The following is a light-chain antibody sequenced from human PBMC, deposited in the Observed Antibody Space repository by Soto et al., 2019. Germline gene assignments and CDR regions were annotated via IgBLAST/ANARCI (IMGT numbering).Light chain of an antibody. V-gene: IGLV1-51*01. CDR3: GAWDDSLSAV. Sequence: QSVLTQPPSLSAAPGQKVTISCSGGNSNIGNNYVSWYQQLPGTAPKLLIYDNNKRPSGIPDRFSGSKSGTSATLGITGLQTGDEADYYCGAWDDSLSAVFGGGTKVTVL. CDR1: NSNIGNNY. CDR2: DNN. J-gene: IGLJ2*01.